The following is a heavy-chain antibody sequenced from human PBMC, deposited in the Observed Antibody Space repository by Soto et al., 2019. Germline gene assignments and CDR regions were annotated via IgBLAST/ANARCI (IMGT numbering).Heavy chain of an antibody. V-gene: IGHV1-69*12. D-gene: IGHD6-19*01. CDR2: IIPIFGTV. CDR1: GGTFRTYA. Sequence: QVQLLQSGAEVKKPGSSVRVSCEASGGTFRTYAISWVRQAPGQGLEWMGEIIPIFGTVNYAQKFQGRVTITADESTTTGYMDLRSVRSEDTAVYYCAKGAVAGTPTSYYYYGMDVWGQGTTVTVSS. J-gene: IGHJ6*02. CDR3: AKGAVAGTPTSYYYYGMDV.